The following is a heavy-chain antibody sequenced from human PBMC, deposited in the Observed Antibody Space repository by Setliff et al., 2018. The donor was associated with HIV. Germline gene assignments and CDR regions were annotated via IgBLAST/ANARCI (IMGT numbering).Heavy chain of an antibody. Sequence: SETLSLTCTVSGGSISSNNYFWSWIRQPAGKGLEWIGHIYPSGSTNYNPSLKSRVTISVDTSKNQFSLNLSSVTAADTAVYYCASRAGGDFWGQGTMVTV. V-gene: IGHV4-61*09. CDR1: GGSISSNNYF. D-gene: IGHD3-10*01. CDR2: IYPSGST. CDR3: ASRAGGDF. J-gene: IGHJ3*01.